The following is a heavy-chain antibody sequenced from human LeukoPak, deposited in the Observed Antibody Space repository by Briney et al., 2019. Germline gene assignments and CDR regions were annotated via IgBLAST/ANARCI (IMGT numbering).Heavy chain of an antibody. V-gene: IGHV3-23*01. Sequence: GGSLRLSCAASGFTFSTYAMGWVRQAPGKGLEWVSAISGSGGSTYYADSVKGRFTISRDNAKNSLYLQMNSLRAEDTAVYYCAELGITMIGGVWGKGTTVTISS. CDR1: GFTFSTYA. CDR2: ISGSGGST. D-gene: IGHD3-10*02. CDR3: AELGITMIGGV. J-gene: IGHJ6*04.